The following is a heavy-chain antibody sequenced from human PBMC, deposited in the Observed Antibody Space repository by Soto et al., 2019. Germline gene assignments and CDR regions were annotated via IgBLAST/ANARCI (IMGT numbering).Heavy chain of an antibody. CDR2: ISYDGSNK. Sequence: PGGSLRLSCVASGFTFSNYGMHWVRQAPGKGLEWVAVISYDGSNKYYADSVKGRFTISRDNSKNTLYLQMTSLRTEDTALYYCAKLDEGGPQYAYYAMDVWGQGTTVTVSS. J-gene: IGHJ6*02. CDR3: AKLDEGGPQYAYYAMDV. V-gene: IGHV3-30*18. D-gene: IGHD2-15*01. CDR1: GFTFSNYG.